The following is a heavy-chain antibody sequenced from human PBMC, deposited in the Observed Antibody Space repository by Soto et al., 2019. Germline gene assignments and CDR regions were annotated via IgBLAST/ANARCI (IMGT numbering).Heavy chain of an antibody. Sequence: SETLSLTCTVSGGSISSGGYYWSWIRQHPGKGLEWIGYIYYSGTTYYNPSLKSRVTISVDTSKNQFSLKLSSVTAADTAVYYCARRVTAIRWAFDIWGQGTMVTVSS. CDR1: GGSISSGGYY. V-gene: IGHV4-31*03. CDR3: ARRVTAIRWAFDI. J-gene: IGHJ3*02. CDR2: IYYSGTT. D-gene: IGHD2-21*02.